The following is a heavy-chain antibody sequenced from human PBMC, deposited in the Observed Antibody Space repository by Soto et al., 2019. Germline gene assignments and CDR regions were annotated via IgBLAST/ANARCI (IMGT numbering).Heavy chain of an antibody. D-gene: IGHD6-6*01. Sequence: SETLSLTCTVSGGSITYYYWSWIRQPPGMGLEWIGYIYYSGNTNYNPSLKSRITISVDTSKNQFSLRLSSVTAADTAVYYCARTSRFAYWGQGTLVTV. CDR1: GGSITYYY. CDR3: ARTSRFAY. J-gene: IGHJ4*02. CDR2: IYYSGNT. V-gene: IGHV4-59*08.